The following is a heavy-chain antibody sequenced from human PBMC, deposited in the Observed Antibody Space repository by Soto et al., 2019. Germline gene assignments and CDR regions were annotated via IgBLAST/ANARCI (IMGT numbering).Heavy chain of an antibody. CDR3: ASITMVRGVPY. Sequence: SETLSLTSAVSGGSISSYYWSWIRQPPGKGLEWIGYIYYSGSTNYNPSLKSRVTISVDTSKNQFSLKLSSVTAADTAVYYCASITMVRGVPYWGQGTLVTVSS. CDR2: IYYSGST. D-gene: IGHD3-10*01. CDR1: GGSISSYY. J-gene: IGHJ4*02. V-gene: IGHV4-59*01.